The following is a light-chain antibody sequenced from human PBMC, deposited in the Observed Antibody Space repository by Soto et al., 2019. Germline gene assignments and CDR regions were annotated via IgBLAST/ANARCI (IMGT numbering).Light chain of an antibody. Sequence: DIQMTQSPSTLSASVGDRVTITCRASQSISSWLAWYQQKPGKAPKVLIYDASSLESGVPSRFIGSGSGTEXXLTISSLQPDDFATYYCQQYNSHSSFTFGQGTNLEIK. CDR1: QSISSW. V-gene: IGKV1-5*01. CDR2: DAS. J-gene: IGKJ2*01. CDR3: QQYNSHSSFT.